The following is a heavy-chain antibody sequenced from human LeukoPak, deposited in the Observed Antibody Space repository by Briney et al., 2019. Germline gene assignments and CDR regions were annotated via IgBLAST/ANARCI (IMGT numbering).Heavy chain of an antibody. CDR1: GFTFDEYG. V-gene: IGHV3-20*04. CDR2: INWSGEST. J-gene: IGHJ4*02. CDR3: ARGGRGR. Sequence: PGGSLRLSCAASGFTFDEYGMTWVRQAPGKGLEWVCGINWSGESTGYADSVKGRFTISRDNAKNSLYLQMNSLRADDTAIYYCARGGRGRWGQGTLLTVSS. D-gene: IGHD5-12*01.